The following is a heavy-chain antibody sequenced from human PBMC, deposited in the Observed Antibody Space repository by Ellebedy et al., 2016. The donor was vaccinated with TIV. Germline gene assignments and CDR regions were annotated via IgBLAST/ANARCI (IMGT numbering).Heavy chain of an antibody. CDR2: IYHSGST. D-gene: IGHD3-22*01. CDR3: ARDVPPSMIVVVGYYFDY. CDR1: GYSISSGYY. V-gene: IGHV4-38-2*02. J-gene: IGHJ4*02. Sequence: SETLSLTXTVSGYSISSGYYWGWIRQPPGKGLEWIGSIYHSGSTYYNPSLKSRVTISVDTSKNQFSLKLSSVTAADTAVYYCARDVPPSMIVVVGYYFDYWGQGTLVTVSS.